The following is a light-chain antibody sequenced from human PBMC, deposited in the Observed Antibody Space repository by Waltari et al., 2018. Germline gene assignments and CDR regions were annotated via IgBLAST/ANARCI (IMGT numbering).Light chain of an antibody. V-gene: IGLV3-21*02. Sequence: SYVLTQPPSVSVAPGQTARITCEGTDIGYKSVHWSHQRPGPAPALVRHEKSDRPSGIPERISGSNSVNMATLSISRVEAGDEADYYCQVWDSRSDHVVFGGGTKLTVL. CDR3: QVWDSRSDHVV. J-gene: IGLJ2*01. CDR2: EKS. CDR1: DIGYKS.